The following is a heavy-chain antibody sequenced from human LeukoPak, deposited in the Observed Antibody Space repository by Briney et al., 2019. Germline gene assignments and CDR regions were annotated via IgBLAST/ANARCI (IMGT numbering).Heavy chain of an antibody. V-gene: IGHV3-23*01. CDR3: ARTPDDLINWFDP. J-gene: IGHJ5*02. CDR2: ISGSGGST. D-gene: IGHD3-3*01. Sequence: GGSLRLSCAASGFTFSSSAMSWVRQAPRKGLEWVSAISGSGGSTYYADSVKGRFTISRDISKNTLYLQMNSLRAEDTAVYYCARTPDDLINWFDPWGQGTLVTVSS. CDR1: GFTFSSSA.